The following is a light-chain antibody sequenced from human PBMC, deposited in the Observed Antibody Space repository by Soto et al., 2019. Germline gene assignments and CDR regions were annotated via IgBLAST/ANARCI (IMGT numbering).Light chain of an antibody. Sequence: ETVLTQSPGTLSLSPGERATLFCRASQSLSSSYLAWYQQRPGQAPRLLIYGASSRDTGIPDRFSGSGSGTDFTLTISRLEPEDFAVYYCQQHGSSPPSWTFGQGTKVEIK. CDR3: QQHGSSPPSWT. CDR1: QSLSSSY. CDR2: GAS. V-gene: IGKV3-20*01. J-gene: IGKJ1*01.